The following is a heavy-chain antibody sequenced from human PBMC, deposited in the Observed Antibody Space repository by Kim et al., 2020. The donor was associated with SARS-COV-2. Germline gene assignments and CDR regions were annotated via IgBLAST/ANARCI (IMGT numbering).Heavy chain of an antibody. CDR2: ISSSGSTI. CDR3: ARAPPGYSYGTYYFDY. Sequence: GGSLRLSCAASGFTFSDYYMSWIRQAPGKGLEWVSYISSSGSTIYYADSVKGRFTISRDNAKNSLYLQMNSLRAEDTAVYYCARAPPGYSYGTYYFDYWGQGTLVTVSS. D-gene: IGHD5-18*01. V-gene: IGHV3-11*04. J-gene: IGHJ4*02. CDR1: GFTFSDYY.